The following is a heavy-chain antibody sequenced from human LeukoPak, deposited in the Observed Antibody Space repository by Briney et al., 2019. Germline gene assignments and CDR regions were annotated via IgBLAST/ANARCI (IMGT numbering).Heavy chain of an antibody. CDR1: GFTFRNYG. J-gene: IGHJ4*02. CDR2: ISYDGTNK. CDR3: AKDRPTYYYDSGSVGGIDY. V-gene: IGHV3-30*18. Sequence: GGSLRLSCAASGFTFRNYGLHWVRQAPGKGLEWVAVISYDGTNKYYTDSVKGRFTISRDNPKNTLYLQMNSLRPDDTAVYYCAKDRPTYYYDSGSVGGIDYWGQGILVTVSS. D-gene: IGHD3-22*01.